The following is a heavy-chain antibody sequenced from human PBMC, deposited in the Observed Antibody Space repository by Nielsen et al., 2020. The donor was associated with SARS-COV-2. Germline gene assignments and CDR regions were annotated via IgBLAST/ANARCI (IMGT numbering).Heavy chain of an antibody. CDR2: ISGSGGDT. D-gene: IGHD3-22*01. Sequence: WIRQPPGKGLEWVSAISGSGGDTYYADSVKGRFTISRDNSKNTLYLQMNSLRAEDTAVYYCAKHGVHYYDSSGYYDFYWFDPWGQGTLVTVSS. V-gene: IGHV3-23*01. J-gene: IGHJ5*02. CDR3: AKHGVHYYDSSGYYDFYWFDP.